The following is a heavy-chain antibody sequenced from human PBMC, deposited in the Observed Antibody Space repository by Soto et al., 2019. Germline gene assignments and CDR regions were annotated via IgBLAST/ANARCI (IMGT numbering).Heavy chain of an antibody. Sequence: PSETLSLTCAVYGGSFSGYYWSWIRQPPGKGLEWIGEINHSGSTNYNPSLKSRVTISVDTSKSHFSLKLSSVTAADTAVYYCARDWVFDYWGQGTLVTVSS. J-gene: IGHJ4*02. CDR2: INHSGST. CDR3: ARDWVFDY. D-gene: IGHD3-16*01. V-gene: IGHV4-34*01. CDR1: GGSFSGYY.